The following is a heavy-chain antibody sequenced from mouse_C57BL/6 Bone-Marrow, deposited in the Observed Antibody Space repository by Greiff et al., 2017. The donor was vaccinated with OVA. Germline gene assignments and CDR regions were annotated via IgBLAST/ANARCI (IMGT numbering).Heavy chain of an antibody. CDR3: ASLLLVYYYAMDY. CDR2: INPSNGGT. Sequence: QVQLQQPGTELVKPGASVKLSCKASGYTFTSYWMHWVKQRPGQGLEWIGNINPSNGGTNYNEKFKSKATLTVDKSSSTAYMQLSSLTSEDSAVYCCASLLLVYYYAMDYWGQGTSVTVSS. J-gene: IGHJ4*01. CDR1: GYTFTSYW. V-gene: IGHV1-53*01.